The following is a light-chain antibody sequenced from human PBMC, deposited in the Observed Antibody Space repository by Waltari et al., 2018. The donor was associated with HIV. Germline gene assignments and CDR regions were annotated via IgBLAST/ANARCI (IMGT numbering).Light chain of an antibody. CDR2: DVN. CDR3: SSYTSRTTPI. V-gene: IGLV2-14*03. J-gene: IGLJ2*01. Sequence: QSALTQPRSVSGSPGQSVTISCIGTSSDIGTYNYVSWYQQQSGQAPKLLIFDVNSRPSGVPDPFSGSKSGSAAALTISGLQPEDEADYFCSSYTSRTTPIFGGRTTVTV. CDR1: SSDIGTYNY.